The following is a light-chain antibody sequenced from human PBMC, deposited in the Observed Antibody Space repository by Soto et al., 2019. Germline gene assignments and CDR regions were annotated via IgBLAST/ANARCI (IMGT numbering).Light chain of an antibody. CDR2: INS. V-gene: IGLV1-40*01. Sequence: QLVLTQPPSVSGAPGQRVTISCTGSSSNIGAGYDVHWYQQLPGTAPKLLIYINSNRPSGVPDRFSGSKSGTSASLAITGLQAEDEADYYCQSYDSNLSVVFGGGTQLTVL. CDR1: SSNIGAGYD. J-gene: IGLJ2*01. CDR3: QSYDSNLSVV.